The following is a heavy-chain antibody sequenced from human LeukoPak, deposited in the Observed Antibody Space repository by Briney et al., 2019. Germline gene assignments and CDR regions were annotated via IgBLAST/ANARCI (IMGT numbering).Heavy chain of an antibody. D-gene: IGHD6-6*01. J-gene: IGHJ4*02. CDR2: ISGSSCTI. V-gene: IGHV3-11*04. Sequence: GGSLRLFCAASGFIFGHYYMSWIRQAPGKGLEWVSYISGSSCTIYYADSVKGRFNISRDNAENSLYLQLNSLRAEDTAVYYCARRAARSPYFDYWGQGTLVTVSS. CDR1: GFIFGHYY. CDR3: ARRAARSPYFDY.